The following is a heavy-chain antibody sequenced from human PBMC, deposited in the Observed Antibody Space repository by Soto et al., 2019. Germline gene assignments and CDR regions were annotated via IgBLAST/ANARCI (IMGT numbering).Heavy chain of an antibody. Sequence: GGSLRLSCAASGFTFSSYAMHWVRQAPGKGLEWVAVISYDGSNKYYADSVKGRFTISRDNSKNTLYLQMNSLRAEDTAVYYCVRGEKLGYYFDYWGQGTLVTVSS. CDR1: GFTFSSYA. CDR2: ISYDGSNK. V-gene: IGHV3-30*04. CDR3: VRGEKLGYYFDY. D-gene: IGHD7-27*01. J-gene: IGHJ4*02.